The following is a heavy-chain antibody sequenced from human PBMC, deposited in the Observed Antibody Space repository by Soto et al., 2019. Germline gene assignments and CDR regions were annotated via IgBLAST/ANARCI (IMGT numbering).Heavy chain of an antibody. J-gene: IGHJ6*02. CDR3: AKDDYDFWSGYYIKPYYYYGMDV. V-gene: IGHV4-59*01. Sequence: KPSETLSLTCTVSGVSIRSYFWGWIRQPPGKGLEWIGYTYYTADTKYSPSLESRATISADPSKKQFSLSLSPVSAADTAVYYCAKDDYDFWSGYYIKPYYYYGMDVWGQGTTVTVSS. CDR1: GVSIRSYF. D-gene: IGHD3-3*01. CDR2: TYYTADT.